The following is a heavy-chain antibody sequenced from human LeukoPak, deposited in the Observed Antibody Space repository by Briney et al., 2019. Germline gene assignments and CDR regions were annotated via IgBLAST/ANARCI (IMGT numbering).Heavy chain of an antibody. J-gene: IGHJ6*02. CDR2: IKQDGSAK. CDR1: GFTFSSYW. V-gene: IGHV3-7*04. Sequence: GGSLRLSCAASGFTFSSYWMSWVRQAPGKGREWVANIKQDGSAKYYVDSVKGRFTISRDNAKNSLYLQMNSLRAEDTAVYYCAKDYGDYVYYYYGMDVWGQGTTVTVSS. D-gene: IGHD4-17*01. CDR3: AKDYGDYVYYYYGMDV.